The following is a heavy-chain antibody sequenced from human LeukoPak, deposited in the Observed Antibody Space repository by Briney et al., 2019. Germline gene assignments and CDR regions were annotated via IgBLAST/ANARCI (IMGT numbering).Heavy chain of an antibody. D-gene: IGHD5-18*01. J-gene: IGHJ4*02. CDR3: ARAIIRGYSYGYLGY. CDR1: GYTFTGYY. Sequence: ASVKVSCKASGYTFTGYYMQWVRQAPGQGLEWMGWINPNSGGTNYAQKFQGRVTMTRDTSISTAYMELSRLRSDDTAVYYCARAIIRGYSYGYLGYWGQGTLVTVSS. CDR2: INPNSGGT. V-gene: IGHV1-2*02.